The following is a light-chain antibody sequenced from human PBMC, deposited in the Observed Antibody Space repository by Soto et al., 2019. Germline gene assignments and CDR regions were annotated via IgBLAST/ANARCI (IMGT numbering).Light chain of an antibody. CDR3: QQHINWPLT. V-gene: IGKV3-11*01. J-gene: IGKJ4*01. CDR2: EVS. CDR1: QSVSSN. Sequence: EIVMTQSPATLSVSPGERATLSCRASQSVSSNLAWYQQKPGQAPRLLIYEVSNRATGIPARFSGSGSGADFTLTISSLEPGDFALYYCQQHINWPLTFGGGTKV.